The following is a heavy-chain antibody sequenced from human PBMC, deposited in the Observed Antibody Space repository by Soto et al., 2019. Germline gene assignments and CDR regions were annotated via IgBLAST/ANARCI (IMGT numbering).Heavy chain of an antibody. CDR3: VVSKYHGSGRPFDY. D-gene: IGHD3-10*01. CDR2: ITGRGFTT. J-gene: IGHJ4*02. CDR1: GFVFSSCA. V-gene: IGHV3-23*01. Sequence: EVQLLDSGGDLVQPGGSLRLSCAASGFVFSSCAMSWVRQAPGKGLEWVSAITGRGFTTYYADSVKGRFTISRDNSKNTLSLQLKRLTSEDTAVYYSVVSKYHGSGRPFDYWGQGTLVTVSS.